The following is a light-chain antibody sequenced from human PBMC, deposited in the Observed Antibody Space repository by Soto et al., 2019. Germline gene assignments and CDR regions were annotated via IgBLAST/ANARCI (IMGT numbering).Light chain of an antibody. V-gene: IGKV1-39*01. J-gene: IGKJ1*01. CDR3: QQSYSAPWT. CDR2: AS. Sequence: DIQMTQSPSSLSASVGDRVTIPCRASPDISNSLNWYQQKPGKAPRLLISASSLQSGVPSRFSGSGSGTDFTLTISSLQPEDFATYYCQQSYSAPWTVGQGTKVEIK. CDR1: PDISNS.